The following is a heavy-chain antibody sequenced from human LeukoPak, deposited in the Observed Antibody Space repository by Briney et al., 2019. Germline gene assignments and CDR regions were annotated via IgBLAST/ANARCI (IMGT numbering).Heavy chain of an antibody. Sequence: PSETLSLTCTVSGGSISSYYWSWIRQPPGKGLEWIGRIYTSGSTNYNPSLKSRVTMSVDTSKNQFTLKLSSVSAADTAVYYCARGPVRNWFDPWGQGTLVTVSS. V-gene: IGHV4-4*07. J-gene: IGHJ5*02. CDR3: ARGPVRNWFDP. CDR1: GGSISSYY. CDR2: IYTSGST.